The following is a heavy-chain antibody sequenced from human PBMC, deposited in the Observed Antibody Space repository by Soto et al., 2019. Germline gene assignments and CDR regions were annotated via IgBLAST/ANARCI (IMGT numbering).Heavy chain of an antibody. D-gene: IGHD3-10*01. J-gene: IGHJ4*02. CDR2: IYYTGST. V-gene: IGHV4-59*02. Sequence: SETLSLTCSVSGGSVSSYWWSWIRQPPGKGLEWIGYIYYTGSTNYSPSLKGRVTISLDASKSQFSLKLTSVTAADTAVYYCARGPGASDYYFDYWGPGTLVTVS. CDR3: ARGPGASDYYFDY. CDR1: GGSVSSYW.